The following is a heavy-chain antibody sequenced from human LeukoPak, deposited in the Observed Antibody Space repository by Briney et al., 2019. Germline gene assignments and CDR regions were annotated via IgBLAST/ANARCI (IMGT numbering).Heavy chain of an antibody. Sequence: SVKVSCKTSGFTFNRSVMQWVRQARGQRLEWIGWIVVGSGKTNYAQKFQERVTITRDMFTSTAYMELSSLRAEDTAVYYCAKASIAAAGNGGPNFDYWGQGTLVTVSS. CDR1: GFTFNRSV. CDR2: IVVGSGKT. CDR3: AKASIAAAGNGGPNFDY. J-gene: IGHJ4*02. D-gene: IGHD6-13*01. V-gene: IGHV1-58*02.